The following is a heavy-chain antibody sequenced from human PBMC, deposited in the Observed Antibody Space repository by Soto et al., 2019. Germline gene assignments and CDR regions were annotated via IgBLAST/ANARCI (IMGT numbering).Heavy chain of an antibody. CDR1: GFIFSRYA. J-gene: IGHJ6*02. Sequence: EVQLLESGGGLVQPGGSLRLSCAASGFIFSRYAMPWVGQAPGKGLEWVSAITGGGFSTYYTDSVKGRFTISRDNSKNTLYLQMNRLRAEDTAVYFCAKGGVRGVQMDVWGQGTTVTVSS. D-gene: IGHD3-10*01. V-gene: IGHV3-23*01. CDR2: ITGGGFST. CDR3: AKGGVRGVQMDV.